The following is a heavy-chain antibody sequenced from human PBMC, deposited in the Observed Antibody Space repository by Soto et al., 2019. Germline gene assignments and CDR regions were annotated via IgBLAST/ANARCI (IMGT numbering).Heavy chain of an antibody. J-gene: IGHJ4*02. CDR1: SGSISSSNW. CDR3: ARDLGRITGTAV. D-gene: IGHD1-7*01. CDR2: IYHSGST. Sequence: SETKSVTCAVASGSISSSNWWSWIRQPPGKGLEWIGEIYHSGSTNYNPSLKSRVTISVDKSKNQFSLKLSSVTAADTAVYYCARDLGRITGTAVWGQGTPVPVTP. V-gene: IGHV4-4*02.